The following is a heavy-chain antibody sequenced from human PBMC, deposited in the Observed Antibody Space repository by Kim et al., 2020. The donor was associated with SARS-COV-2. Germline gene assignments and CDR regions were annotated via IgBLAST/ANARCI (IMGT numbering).Heavy chain of an antibody. J-gene: IGHJ4*02. V-gene: IGHV4-39*01. Sequence: SETLSLTCQVSGDSTSNVNKYWAWIRQPPGRGLEWLGSINYSGNTYYDPSLEDRVTISVDTSKNHFSLQLRSVTAADTAFYYCATQPRRDGYNPFDYWGRGTTVTVSS. CDR3: ATQPRRDGYNPFDY. CDR1: GDSTSNVNKY. CDR2: INYSGNT. D-gene: IGHD6-25*01.